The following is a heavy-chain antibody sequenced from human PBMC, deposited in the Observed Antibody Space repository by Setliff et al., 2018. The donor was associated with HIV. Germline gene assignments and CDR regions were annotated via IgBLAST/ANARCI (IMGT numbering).Heavy chain of an antibody. CDR2: IYYTGTT. CDR3: AKPYYDISGYYFYYFDY. CDR1: GGSINSSNYY. J-gene: IGHJ4*02. V-gene: IGHV4-39*01. Sequence: SETLSLTCTVSGGSINSSNYYWGWIRQPRGKGLEWIGTIYYTGTTYYNPSLQSRVTLSVATSKNQLSLKLISVTAAVTAFYYCAKPYYDISGYYFYYFDYWGQGTLVTVSS. D-gene: IGHD3-22*01.